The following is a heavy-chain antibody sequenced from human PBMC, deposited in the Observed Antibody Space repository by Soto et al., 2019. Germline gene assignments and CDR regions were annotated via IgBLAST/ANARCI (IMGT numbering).Heavy chain of an antibody. Sequence: TSETLSLTCAVYGGSFSGYYWSWIRQPPGKGLEWIGEINHSGSTNYNPSLKSRVTISVDTSKNQFSLKLSSVTAADTAVYYCARAPTYYYDSSGYTADYWGQGTLVTVSS. CDR2: INHSGST. V-gene: IGHV4-34*01. J-gene: IGHJ4*02. CDR3: ARAPTYYYDSSGYTADY. CDR1: GGSFSGYY. D-gene: IGHD3-22*01.